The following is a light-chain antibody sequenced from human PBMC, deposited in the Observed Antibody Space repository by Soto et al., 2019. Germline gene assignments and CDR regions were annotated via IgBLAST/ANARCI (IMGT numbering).Light chain of an antibody. CDR1: QAVSSIL. CDR2: GAS. J-gene: IGKJ4*01. CDR3: QQHGTSPI. Sequence: EVVLTQSPGTLSLSPGERATLPCRASQAVSSILLAWYQQKPGQAPRLLIYGASSRATGIPDRLSGSGSGTDFTLTVSRLEPEDFAVYYCQQHGTSPIFGGGTKVDIK. V-gene: IGKV3-20*01.